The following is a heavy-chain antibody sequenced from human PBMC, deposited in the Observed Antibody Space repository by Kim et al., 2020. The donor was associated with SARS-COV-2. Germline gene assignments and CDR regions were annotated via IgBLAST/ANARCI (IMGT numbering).Heavy chain of an antibody. J-gene: IGHJ5*02. Sequence: SETLSLTCTVSGGSISSSSYSWGWIRQPPGKGLEWIGSIYYSGSTYYNPSLKSRVTISVDTSKNQFSLKLSSVTAADTAVYFCARFRIAVAATWGQGTLVTVSS. V-gene: IGHV4-39*07. D-gene: IGHD6-19*01. CDR2: IYYSGST. CDR3: ARFRIAVAAT. CDR1: GGSISSSSYS.